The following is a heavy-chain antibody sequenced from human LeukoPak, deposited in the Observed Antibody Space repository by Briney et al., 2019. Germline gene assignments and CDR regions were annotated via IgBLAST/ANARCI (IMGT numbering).Heavy chain of an antibody. Sequence: GGSLRLSCAASGFTFSSYWMNWVRQAPGKGLEWVANIKQDGSETYYVDSVKGRFSISRDNAKSSLHLQMNSLRAEDTAVYYCARVRTIFGVDDAFDIWGQGTMVTVSS. CDR1: GFTFSSYW. J-gene: IGHJ3*02. V-gene: IGHV3-7*01. CDR2: IKQDGSET. CDR3: ARVRTIFGVDDAFDI. D-gene: IGHD3-3*01.